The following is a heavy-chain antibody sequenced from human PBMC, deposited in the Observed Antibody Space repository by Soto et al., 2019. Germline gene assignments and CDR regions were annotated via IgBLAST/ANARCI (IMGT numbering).Heavy chain of an antibody. V-gene: IGHV4-39*01. Sequence: SETLSLTCTVSGASGSSRSHYWAWIRQPPGKGVEWISSIHYTGNKHYSPSLKSRLTISIDTSRNQFSLTLNSVTAADTAVYYCARQGADPSTWSRGGFLDFWGQGILVTVSS. CDR2: IHYTGNK. CDR3: ARQGADPSTWSRGGFLDF. D-gene: IGHD6-13*01. CDR1: GASGSSRSHY. J-gene: IGHJ4*02.